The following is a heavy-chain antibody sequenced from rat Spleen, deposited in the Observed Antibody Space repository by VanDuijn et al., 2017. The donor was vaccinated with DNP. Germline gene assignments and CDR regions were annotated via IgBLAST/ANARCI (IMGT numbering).Heavy chain of an antibody. CDR3: TRDPATVVSFDY. CDR1: GFTFSDHN. D-gene: IGHD1-1*01. V-gene: IGHV5-7*01. J-gene: IGHJ2*01. CDR2: INYDGSNT. Sequence: EVHLVGSGGGLVQPGRSLKLSCAASGFTFSDHNMAWVRQAPKKGLEWVATINYDGSNTYYRDSVKGRFTISRDNAKSTLYLQMNSLRSEDTATYYCTRDPATVVSFDYWGQGVMVTVSS.